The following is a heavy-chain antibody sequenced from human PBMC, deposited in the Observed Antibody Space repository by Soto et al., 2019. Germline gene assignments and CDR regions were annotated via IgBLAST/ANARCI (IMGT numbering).Heavy chain of an antibody. CDR1: GYTCTGYY. CDR3: ARVPQATVVTPGYFDY. Sequence: ASVKVACKASGYTCTGYYMHWVRQAPGQGLEWMGWINPNSGGTNYAQKFQGRVTMTRDTSISTAYMELSRLRSDDTAVYYCARVPQATVVTPGYFDYWGQGTLVTVSS. V-gene: IGHV1-2*02. D-gene: IGHD4-17*01. J-gene: IGHJ4*02. CDR2: INPNSGGT.